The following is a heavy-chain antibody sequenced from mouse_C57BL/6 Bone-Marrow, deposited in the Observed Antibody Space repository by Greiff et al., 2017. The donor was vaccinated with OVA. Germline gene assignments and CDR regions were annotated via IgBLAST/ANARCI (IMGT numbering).Heavy chain of an antibody. CDR1: GYSFTSYY. V-gene: IGHV1-66*01. D-gene: IGHD2-2*01. CDR2: IYPGSGNT. J-gene: IGHJ2*01. CDR3: ARDYGYDPYYFDY. Sequence: VQLQQSGPELVKPGASVKISCKASGYSFTSYYIHWVKQRPGQGLEWIGWIYPGSGNTKYNEKFKGKATLTADTSSSTAYMQLSSLTSEDSAVYYCARDYGYDPYYFDYWGQGTTLTVSS.